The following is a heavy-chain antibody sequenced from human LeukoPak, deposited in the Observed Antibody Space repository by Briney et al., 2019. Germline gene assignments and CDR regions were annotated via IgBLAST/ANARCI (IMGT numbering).Heavy chain of an antibody. D-gene: IGHD2-2*01. V-gene: IGHV1-18*01. CDR2: ISTYNGNT. J-gene: IGHJ5*02. CDR1: GYTFTNYG. Sequence: ASVKVSCKASGYTFTNYGINWVRQAPGQGLEWMGWISTYNGNTNYAQKLQGRVTITTDTSTSTAYMELRSLRSDDTAVYYCAREDIVVVPAGFDPWGQGTLVTVSS. CDR3: AREDIVVVPAGFDP.